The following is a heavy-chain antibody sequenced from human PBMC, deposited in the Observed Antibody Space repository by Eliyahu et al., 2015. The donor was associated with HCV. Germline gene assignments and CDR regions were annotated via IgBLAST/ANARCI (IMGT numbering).Heavy chain of an antibody. V-gene: IGHV4-34*01. CDR2: INHSGST. CDR1: GGSFSXYY. CDR3: ARGRLYSSSVVGVRNEFDY. J-gene: IGHJ4*02. Sequence: QVQLQQWGAGLLKPSETLSLXCAVYGGSFSXYYWSWIRQPPGKGLEWIGEINHSGSTNYNPSLKSRVTISVDTSKNQFSLKLSSVTAADTAVYYCARGRLYSSSVVGVRNEFDYWGQGTLVTVSS. D-gene: IGHD6-13*01.